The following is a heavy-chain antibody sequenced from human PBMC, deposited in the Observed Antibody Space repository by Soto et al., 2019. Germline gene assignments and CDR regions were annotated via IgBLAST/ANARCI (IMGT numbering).Heavy chain of an antibody. V-gene: IGHV3-21*01. CDR2: ISSSGSYI. Sequence: GGSLRLSCAASGFTVSTYSMNWVRQAPGKGLEWVSSISSSGSYIYYADSVKGRFTISRDNAKNSLYLQMNSLRAEDTAVYYCARTIGVGRGGDYWGQGTLVTVSS. CDR1: GFTVSTYS. D-gene: IGHD3-3*01. J-gene: IGHJ4*02. CDR3: ARTIGVGRGGDY.